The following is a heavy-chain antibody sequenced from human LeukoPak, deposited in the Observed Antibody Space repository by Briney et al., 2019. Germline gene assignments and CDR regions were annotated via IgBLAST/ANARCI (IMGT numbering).Heavy chain of an antibody. CDR2: IRYDGSNK. CDR3: AKDRPRYSSGSFDY. J-gene: IGHJ4*02. D-gene: IGHD6-19*01. Sequence: GGSLGLSCAASGFTFSSYGMHWVRQAPGKGLEWVAFIRYDGSNKYYADSVKGRFTISRDNSKSTLYLQMNSLRAEDTAVYYCAKDRPRYSSGSFDYWGQGTLVTVSS. V-gene: IGHV3-30*02. CDR1: GFTFSSYG.